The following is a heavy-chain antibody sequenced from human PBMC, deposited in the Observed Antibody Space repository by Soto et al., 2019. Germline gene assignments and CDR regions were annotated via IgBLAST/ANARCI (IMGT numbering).Heavy chain of an antibody. V-gene: IGHV3-48*01. CDR2: ISSSSSTI. D-gene: IGHD6-6*01. J-gene: IGHJ6*03. Sequence: GGSLRLSCAASGFTFSSYSMNWVRQAPGKGLEWVSYISSSSSTIYYADSVKGRFTISRDNAKNSLYLQMNSLRAEDTAVYYCARIVARPPFTFYYMDVWGKGTTVTVSS. CDR1: GFTFSSYS. CDR3: ARIVARPPFTFYYMDV.